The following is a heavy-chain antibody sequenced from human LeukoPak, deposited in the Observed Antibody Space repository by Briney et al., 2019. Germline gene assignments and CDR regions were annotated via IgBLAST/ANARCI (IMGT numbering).Heavy chain of an antibody. CDR3: ARDPNSSGYYGIDY. D-gene: IGHD3-22*01. J-gene: IGHJ4*02. Sequence: KNSETLSLTCTVSGGSISSGSYDWSWIRQPAGKGLEWIGRIYTSGSTNYNPSLKSRVTISVDTSKNQFSLKLSSVTAADTAVYYCARDPNSSGYYGIDYWGQGTLVTVSS. V-gene: IGHV4-61*02. CDR2: IYTSGST. CDR1: GGSISSGSYD.